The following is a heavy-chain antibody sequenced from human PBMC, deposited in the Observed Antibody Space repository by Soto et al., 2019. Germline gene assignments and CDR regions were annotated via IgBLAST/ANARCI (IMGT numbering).Heavy chain of an antibody. CDR2: INPSGGYT. Sequence: QVQLVQSGAEVKKPGASVRLSCKASGYTFSSYFIHWVRQAPGQGLEWMGVINPSGGYTKYPKKFQGKVSMTRDTSTNSVYMEMSSVRSEDTAVYFCAREGPTYQYETSGFDHWGQGTLVSVSS. D-gene: IGHD2-15*01. V-gene: IGHV1-46*01. CDR1: GYTFSSYF. J-gene: IGHJ4*02. CDR3: AREGPTYQYETSGFDH.